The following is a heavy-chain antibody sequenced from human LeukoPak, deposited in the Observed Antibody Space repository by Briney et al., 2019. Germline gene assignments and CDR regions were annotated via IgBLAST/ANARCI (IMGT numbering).Heavy chain of an antibody. Sequence: SETLSLTCTVSGGSTSSYYWSWIRQPPGKGLEWIGYIYYSGSTNYNPSLKSRVTISVDTSKNQFSLKLSSVTAADTAVYYCARSTSGTFDHWGQGMLVTVSS. J-gene: IGHJ4*02. V-gene: IGHV4-59*01. D-gene: IGHD5/OR15-5a*01. CDR1: GGSTSSYY. CDR2: IYYSGST. CDR3: ARSTSGTFDH.